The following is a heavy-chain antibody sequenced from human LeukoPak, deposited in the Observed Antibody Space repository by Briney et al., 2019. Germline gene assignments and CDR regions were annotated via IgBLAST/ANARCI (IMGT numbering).Heavy chain of an antibody. V-gene: IGHV1-8*02. D-gene: IGHD4-11*01. Sequence: ASVKVSCKASSDEFNTYGISWVRQAPGQGLEWMGWMNPNSGNTGYAQKFQGRVTITKNTSISTAYMELSSLTSEDTAVYYCARGYSSYLDKDYYYYMDVWGKGTTVTVS. CDR3: ARGYSSYLDKDYYYYMDV. CDR1: SDEFNTYG. CDR2: MNPNSGNT. J-gene: IGHJ6*03.